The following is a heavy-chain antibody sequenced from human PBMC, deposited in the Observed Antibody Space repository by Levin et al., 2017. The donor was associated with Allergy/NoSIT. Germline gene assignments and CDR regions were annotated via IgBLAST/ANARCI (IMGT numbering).Heavy chain of an antibody. CDR3: ARVDAPPSSSSWYHYIGPSFDY. V-gene: IGHV4-34*01. CDR1: GGSFSGYY. J-gene: IGHJ4*02. Sequence: SETLSLTCAVYGGSFSGYYWSWIRQPPGKGLEWIGEINHSGSTNYNPSLKSRVTISVDTSKNQFSLKLSSVTAADTAVYYCARVDAPPSSSSWYHYIGPSFDYWGQGTLVTVSS. D-gene: IGHD6-13*01. CDR2: INHSGST.